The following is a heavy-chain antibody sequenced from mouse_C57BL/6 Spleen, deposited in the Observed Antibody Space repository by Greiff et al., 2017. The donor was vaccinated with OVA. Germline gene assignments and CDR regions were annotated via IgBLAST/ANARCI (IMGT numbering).Heavy chain of an antibody. Sequence: VQRVESGGGLVKPGGSLKLSCAASGFTFSDYGMHWVRQAPEKGLEWVAYISSGSSTIYYADTVKGRFTISRDNAKNTLCLQMTSLRSEDTAMYYCARRLYYGSSYGGFAYWGQGTLVTVSA. D-gene: IGHD1-1*01. CDR3: ARRLYYGSSYGGFAY. CDR2: ISSGSSTI. CDR1: GFTFSDYG. J-gene: IGHJ3*01. V-gene: IGHV5-17*01.